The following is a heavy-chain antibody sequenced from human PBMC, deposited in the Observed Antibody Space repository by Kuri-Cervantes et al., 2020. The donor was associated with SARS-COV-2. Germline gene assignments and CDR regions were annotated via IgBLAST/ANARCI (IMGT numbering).Heavy chain of an antibody. J-gene: IGHJ4*02. D-gene: IGHD1-20*01. V-gene: IGHV3-30-3*01. CDR3: TRESYTWNVGFDS. Sequence: GGSLRLSCAASGFSFNSYAMHWVRYTPGKGLEWVAVISNNETIKYYADSVKGRFTISRDTSRNTLYLQMNSLRPEDTALYFCTRESYTWNVGFDSWGQGTLVTVSS. CDR1: GFSFNSYA. CDR2: ISNNETIK.